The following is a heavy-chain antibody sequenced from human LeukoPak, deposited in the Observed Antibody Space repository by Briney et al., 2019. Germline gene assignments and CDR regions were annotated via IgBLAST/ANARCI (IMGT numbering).Heavy chain of an antibody. Sequence: GGSLRLSCAASGFTFSSYEMNWVRQAPGKGLEWVSYISSSGGTIYYADSVKGRFTISRDNAKNSLYLQMNSLRAKDTAVYCCARGRWSAHYWGQGTLVTVSS. J-gene: IGHJ4*02. D-gene: IGHD2-15*01. CDR3: ARGRWSAHY. CDR2: ISSSGGTI. V-gene: IGHV3-48*03. CDR1: GFTFSSYE.